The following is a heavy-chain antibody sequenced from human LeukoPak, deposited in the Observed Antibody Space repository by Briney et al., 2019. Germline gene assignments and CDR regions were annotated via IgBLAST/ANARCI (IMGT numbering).Heavy chain of an antibody. CDR1: GFTFSSYA. CDR2: ISYDGSNK. V-gene: IGHV3-30-3*01. J-gene: IGHJ4*02. CDR3: ARNVDTAMVNDY. D-gene: IGHD5-18*01. Sequence: GGSLRLSCAASGFTFSSYAMHWVRQAPGKGLEWVAVISYDGSNKYYADSVKGRFTISRDNSKNTLYLQMNSLRAEDTAVYYCARNVDTAMVNDYWGQGTLVTVSS.